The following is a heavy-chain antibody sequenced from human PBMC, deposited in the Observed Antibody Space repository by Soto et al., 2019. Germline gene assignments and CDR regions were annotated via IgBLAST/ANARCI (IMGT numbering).Heavy chain of an antibody. CDR1: GFSLRNSGVG. J-gene: IGHJ3*02. CDR3: AHRLQGSIEDAVDM. CDR2: TYWDDDK. Sequence: QITLKESRPTLVRPTQTLMLTCTFSGFSLRNSGVGVGWIRQPPGGALQWLALTYWDDDKRYSPSLKSRLTITSDPSKRPVVLTMTNMDLVDTAPYYCAHRLQGSIEDAVDMWGQGTRVTVSS. V-gene: IGHV2-5*02. D-gene: IGHD3-16*02.